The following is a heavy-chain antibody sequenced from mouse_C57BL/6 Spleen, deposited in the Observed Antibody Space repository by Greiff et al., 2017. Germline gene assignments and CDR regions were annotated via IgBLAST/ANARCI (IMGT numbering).Heavy chain of an antibody. V-gene: IGHV5-6*01. Sequence: EVKLVESGGDLVKPGGSLKLSCAASGFTFSSYGMSWVRQTPDKRLEWVATISSGGSYTYYPDSVKGRFTISKDNAKTTLYLQMSSLKSEDTAMYYCARQRDGNYYFDYWGQGTTLTVSS. D-gene: IGHD2-1*01. J-gene: IGHJ2*01. CDR3: ARQRDGNYYFDY. CDR2: ISSGGSYT. CDR1: GFTFSSYG.